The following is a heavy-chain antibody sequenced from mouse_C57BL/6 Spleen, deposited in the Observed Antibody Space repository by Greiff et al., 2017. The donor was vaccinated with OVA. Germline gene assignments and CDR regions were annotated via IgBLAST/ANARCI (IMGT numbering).Heavy chain of an antibody. D-gene: IGHD2-1*01. V-gene: IGHV5-17*01. J-gene: IGHJ4*01. Sequence: DVQLVESGGGLVKPGGSLKLSCAASGFTFSDYGMHWVRQAPEKGLEWVAYISSGSSTIYYADTVKGRFTISRDNAKNTLFLQMTSLRSEDTAMYYCASPFYSYAMDYWGQGTSVTVSS. CDR1: GFTFSDYG. CDR2: ISSGSSTI. CDR3: ASPFYSYAMDY.